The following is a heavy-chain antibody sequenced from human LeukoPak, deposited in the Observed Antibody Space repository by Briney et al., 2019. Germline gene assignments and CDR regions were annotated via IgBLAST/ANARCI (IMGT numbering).Heavy chain of an antibody. D-gene: IGHD6-19*01. CDR1: GFTFSSYS. J-gene: IGHJ4*02. CDR3: AKDKGRSSGWYLDY. Sequence: PGGSLRLSCAASGFTFSSYSMNWVRQAPGKGLEWVSSMTSSSSYIYYADSVKGRFTISRDNAKNSLYLQMNSLRAEDTALYYCAKDKGRSSGWYLDYWGQGTLVTVSS. CDR2: MTSSSSYI. V-gene: IGHV3-21*04.